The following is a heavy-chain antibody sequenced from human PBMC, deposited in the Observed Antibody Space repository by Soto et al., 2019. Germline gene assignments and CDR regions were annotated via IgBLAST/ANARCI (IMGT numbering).Heavy chain of an antibody. CDR3: ARARGRIAARSLFDY. CDR1: GGGFSRYA. D-gene: IGHD6-13*01. V-gene: IGHV1-18*01. Sequence: ASVKVYWQAAGGGFSRYAISWVRQAPRQGLEWMGWISANNGNTNYAQKFQGRVTMTTDTSTSTAYMELRSLRSDDTAVYYCARARGRIAARSLFDYWGQGTLVTVSS. J-gene: IGHJ4*02. CDR2: ISANNGNT.